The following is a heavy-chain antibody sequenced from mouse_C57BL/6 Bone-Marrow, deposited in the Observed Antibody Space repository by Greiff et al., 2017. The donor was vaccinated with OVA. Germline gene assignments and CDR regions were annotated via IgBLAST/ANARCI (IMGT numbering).Heavy chain of an antibody. J-gene: IGHJ1*03. V-gene: IGHV2-2*01. Sequence: VKLQQSGPGLVQPSQSLSITCTVSGFSLTSYGVHWVRQSPGKGLEWLGVLWSGGSTDYNAAFISRLSISKDNSKSQVFFKMNSLQADDTAIYYCARNFYYGSSYWYFDVWGTGTTVTVSS. CDR2: LWSGGST. D-gene: IGHD1-1*01. CDR1: GFSLTSYG. CDR3: ARNFYYGSSYWYFDV.